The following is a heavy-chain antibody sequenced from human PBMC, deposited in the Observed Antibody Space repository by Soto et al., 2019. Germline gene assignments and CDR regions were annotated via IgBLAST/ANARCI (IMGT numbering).Heavy chain of an antibody. J-gene: IGHJ4*02. CDR3: ARAQASPYYDILTGYYLPGHFDY. CDR2: ISSSSSTI. CDR1: GFTFSSYS. Sequence: GGSLRLSCAASGFTFSSYSMNWVRQAPGKGLEWVSYISSSSSTIYYADSVKGRFTISRDNAKNSLYLQMNSLRAEDTAVYYCARAQASPYYDILTGYYLPGHFDYCGQGTLVTVSS. V-gene: IGHV3-48*01. D-gene: IGHD3-9*01.